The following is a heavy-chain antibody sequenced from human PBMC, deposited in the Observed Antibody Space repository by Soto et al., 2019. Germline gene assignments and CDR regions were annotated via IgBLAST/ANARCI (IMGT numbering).Heavy chain of an antibody. CDR3: ARMYYYDGSGYYYKYSYFDL. Sequence: PGGSLRLSCAASGFTFSTFGMSWVRQAPGKGLEWVSAISGSGGSTYHADSVKGRFTISRDNSKNTLYLQMNSLRAEDTAVYYCARMYYYDGSGYYYKYSYFDLWGRGTLVTVSS. CDR2: ISGSGGST. D-gene: IGHD3-22*01. V-gene: IGHV3-23*01. CDR1: GFTFSTFG. J-gene: IGHJ2*01.